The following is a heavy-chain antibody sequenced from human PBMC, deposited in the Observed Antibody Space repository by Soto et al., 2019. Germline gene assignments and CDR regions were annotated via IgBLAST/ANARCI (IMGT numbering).Heavy chain of an antibody. CDR1: GFTFSSYA. CDR3: ARAGPQYYYDSSGNDY. CDR2: ISYDGSNK. Sequence: GGSLRLSCAASGFTFSSYAMHWVRQAPGKGLEWVAVISYDGSNKYYADSVKGRFTISRDNSKNTLYLQMNSLRAEDTAVYYCARAGPQYYYDSSGNDYWGQGTLVTVSS. V-gene: IGHV3-30-3*01. D-gene: IGHD3-22*01. J-gene: IGHJ4*02.